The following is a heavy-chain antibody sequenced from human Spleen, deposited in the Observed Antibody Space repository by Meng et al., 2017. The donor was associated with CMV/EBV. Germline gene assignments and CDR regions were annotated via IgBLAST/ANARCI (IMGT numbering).Heavy chain of an antibody. D-gene: IGHD2-21*01. CDR3: ARGFRLNWFDP. V-gene: IGHV4-30-4*08. Sequence: CTVSGAPIDHADDYWNWIRQPPGKGLEWIGYIYYSGAANYNPSLRSRLNLSIVTSKNQFSLNLTSVTAADTAIYYCARGFRLNWFDPWGPGTLVTVSS. CDR1: GAPIDHADDY. J-gene: IGHJ5*02. CDR2: IYYSGAA.